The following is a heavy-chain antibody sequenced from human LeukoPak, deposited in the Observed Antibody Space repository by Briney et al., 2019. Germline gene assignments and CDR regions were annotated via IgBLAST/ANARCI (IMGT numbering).Heavy chain of an antibody. Sequence: SETLPLTCAVCGGHFSGYYWSWIRQPPGKGLEWIGEINHSGGTNYNPSLKSRVTISVDTSKNQFPLTRRSVTAVDTDVCYCARGLRGHWQWPLDYLGQRNLVNVSS. J-gene: IGHJ4*02. CDR1: GGHFSGYY. CDR3: ARGLRGHWQWPLDY. CDR2: INHSGGT. V-gene: IGHV4-34*01. D-gene: IGHD6-19*01.